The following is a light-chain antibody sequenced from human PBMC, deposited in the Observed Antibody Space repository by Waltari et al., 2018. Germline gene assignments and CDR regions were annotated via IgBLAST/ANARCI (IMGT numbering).Light chain of an antibody. CDR3: AAWDDSLNGKI. Sequence: QSVLTQPPSASGTPGQRVTIPCSGSSPNIGSHTVNWYQQLPGTAPKLLMYSDNQRPSGVPDRFSGSKSGTSASLAISGLQSEDEADYYCAAWDDSLNGKIFGGGTKLTVL. J-gene: IGLJ2*01. CDR1: SPNIGSHT. V-gene: IGLV1-44*01. CDR2: SDN.